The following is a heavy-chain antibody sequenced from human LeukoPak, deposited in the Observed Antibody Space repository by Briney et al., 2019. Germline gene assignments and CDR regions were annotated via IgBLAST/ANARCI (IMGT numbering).Heavy chain of an antibody. J-gene: IGHJ3*02. CDR2: INSDGSST. Sequence: GGSLRLSCAASGFTFSSYWMHWVRQAPGKGLVWVSRINSDGSSTSYADSVKGRFTISRDNAKNTLYLQMNSLRAEDTAVYYCANDIVVVVAATRDDAFDIWGQGTMVTVSS. V-gene: IGHV3-74*01. CDR1: GFTFSSYW. D-gene: IGHD2-15*01. CDR3: ANDIVVVVAATRDDAFDI.